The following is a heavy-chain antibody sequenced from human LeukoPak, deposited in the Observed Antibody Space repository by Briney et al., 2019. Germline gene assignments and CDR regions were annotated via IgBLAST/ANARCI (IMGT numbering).Heavy chain of an antibody. CDR2: IYYSGST. CDR1: GGSISSSSYC. D-gene: IGHD4-17*01. J-gene: IGHJ4*02. Sequence: SETLSLTCTVSGGSISSSSYCWGWIRQPPGKGLEWIGSIYYSGSTYYNPSLKSRVTISVDTSKNQFSLKLSSVTAADTAVYYCARDRGETTVTTKSFDYWGQGTLVTVSS. CDR3: ARDRGETTVTTKSFDY. V-gene: IGHV4-39*07.